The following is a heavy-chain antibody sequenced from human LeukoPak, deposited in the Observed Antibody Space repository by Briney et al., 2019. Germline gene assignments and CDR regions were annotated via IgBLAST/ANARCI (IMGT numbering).Heavy chain of an antibody. CDR3: AIGRYIAARPSPFSY. CDR1: GYTFTGYY. J-gene: IGHJ4*02. D-gene: IGHD6-6*01. CDR2: INPNSGGT. V-gene: IGHV1-2*02. Sequence: ASVKVSCKASGYTFTGYYMHWMRQAPGQGLEWMGWINPNSGGTNYAQKFQGRVTMTRDTSISTAYMELSRLRSDDTAVYYCAIGRYIAARPSPFSYWGQGTLVTVSS.